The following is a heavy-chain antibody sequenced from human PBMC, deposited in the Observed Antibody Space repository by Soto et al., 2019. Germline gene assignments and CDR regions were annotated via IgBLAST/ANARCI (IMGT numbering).Heavy chain of an antibody. Sequence: RSLTFTVSGGSIRSSNYYWAWVRQPPGKGLEWIANIYYSGDTYFHPSLRSRLTVSVDTSKNQFSLKLSSLTAADTAMYYCASLQVPGNFDYWGQRTRVTVSS. CDR3: ASLQVPGNFDY. J-gene: IGHJ4*02. CDR2: IYYSGDT. V-gene: IGHV4-39*01. CDR1: GGSIRSSNYY. D-gene: IGHD6-13*01.